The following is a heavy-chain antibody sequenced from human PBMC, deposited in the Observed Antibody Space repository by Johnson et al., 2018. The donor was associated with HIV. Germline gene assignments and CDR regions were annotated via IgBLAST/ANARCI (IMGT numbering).Heavy chain of an antibody. CDR2: INWNGGSK. CDR1: GFTFNDYG. J-gene: IGHJ3*02. Sequence: VQLVESGGGVVRPGGSLRLSCAASGFTFNDYGMSWVRQAPGKGLEWVSGINWNGGSKDYVASVKGRFPISRDNAKNSLFLQMNSLRVEDKALYYCSRERKPAGAGTHDAFDIWGQGTRVTVSS. D-gene: IGHD6-13*01. CDR3: SRERKPAGAGTHDAFDI. V-gene: IGHV3-20*04.